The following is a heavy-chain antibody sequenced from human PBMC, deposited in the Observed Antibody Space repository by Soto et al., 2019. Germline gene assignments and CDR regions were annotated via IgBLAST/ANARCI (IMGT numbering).Heavy chain of an antibody. J-gene: IGHJ6*02. CDR2: INHSGST. CDR1: GGSFSGYY. V-gene: IGHV4-34*01. D-gene: IGHD3-10*01. Sequence: SETLSLTCAVYGGSFSGYYWSWIRQPPGKGLEWIGEINHSGSTNCNPSLKSRVTISVDTSKNQFSLRLSSVTAADTAVYYCARGGRMVRGVIITSIRYYYYGMDVWGQGTTVTVSS. CDR3: ARGGRMVRGVIITSIRYYYYGMDV.